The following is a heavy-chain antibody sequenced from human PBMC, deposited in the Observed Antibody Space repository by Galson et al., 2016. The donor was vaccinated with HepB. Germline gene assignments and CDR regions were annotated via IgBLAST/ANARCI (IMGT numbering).Heavy chain of an antibody. CDR1: GYSFSSAYS. D-gene: IGHD1-1*01. J-gene: IGHJ4*02. V-gene: IGHV4-38-2*02. CDR2: TYLSGSFSGST. Sequence: SETLSLTCPVSGYSFSSAYSWAWIRQPPGKGLEWIATTYLSGSFSGSTDYNPSLRSRITTSLDTSKNQLSLSLASVTAADTAVYFCARAQPHSEFDYWGQGTLVAVSS. CDR3: ARAQPHSEFDY.